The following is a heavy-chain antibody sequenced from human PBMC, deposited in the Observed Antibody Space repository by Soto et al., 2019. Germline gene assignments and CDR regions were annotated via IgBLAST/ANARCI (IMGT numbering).Heavy chain of an antibody. Sequence: LRLSCAASGFTFSSYGMHWVRQAPGKGLEWVAVIWYDGSNKYYADSVKGRFTISRDNSKNTLYLQMNSLRAEDTAVYYCARDPAGSGYYYYYGMDVWGQGTTVTVSS. CDR2: IWYDGSNK. V-gene: IGHV3-33*01. D-gene: IGHD3-10*01. CDR1: GFTFSSYG. CDR3: ARDPAGSGYYYYYGMDV. J-gene: IGHJ6*02.